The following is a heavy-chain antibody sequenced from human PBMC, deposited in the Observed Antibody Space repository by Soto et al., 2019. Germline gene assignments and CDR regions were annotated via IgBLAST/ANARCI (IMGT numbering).Heavy chain of an antibody. CDR1: GGTFSSYT. V-gene: IGHV1-69*02. J-gene: IGHJ6*02. Sequence: QVQLVQSGAEVKKPGSSVKVSCKAPGGTFSSYTISWVRQAPGQGLEWMGRIIPILGIANYAQKFQGRVTITADKSTSTAYMELSSLRSEDTAVYYCAIIAVADIYGMDVWGQGTTVTVSS. D-gene: IGHD6-19*01. CDR3: AIIAVADIYGMDV. CDR2: IIPILGIA.